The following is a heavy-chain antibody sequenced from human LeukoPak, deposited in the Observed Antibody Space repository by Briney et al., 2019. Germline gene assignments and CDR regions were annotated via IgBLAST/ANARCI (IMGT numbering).Heavy chain of an antibody. CDR2: ISSSGSTI. V-gene: IGHV3-48*03. D-gene: IGHD3-10*01. CDR1: GFTFSSYE. CDR3: ARDPPNYYAKRGNAFDI. J-gene: IGHJ3*02. Sequence: GGSLRLSCAASGFTFSSYEMNWVRQAPGKGLEWVSYISSSGSTIYYADSVKGRFTISRDNAKNSLYLQMNSLRAEDTAVYYCARDPPNYYAKRGNAFDIWGQGTMVTVSS.